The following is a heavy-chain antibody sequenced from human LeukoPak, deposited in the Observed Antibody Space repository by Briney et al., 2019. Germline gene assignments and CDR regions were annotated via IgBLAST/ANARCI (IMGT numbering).Heavy chain of an antibody. CDR1: GFTFSSYW. J-gene: IGHJ4*02. D-gene: IGHD4-23*01. V-gene: IGHV3-74*01. Sequence: GGSLRLSCAASGFTFSSYWMSWVRQAPGKGLVWVSRINGDGSSTSYADSVKGRFTISRDNAKNTLYLQMNSLRAEDTAVYYCAKRADYGGNSYDYWGQGTLVTVSS. CDR3: AKRADYGGNSYDY. CDR2: INGDGSST.